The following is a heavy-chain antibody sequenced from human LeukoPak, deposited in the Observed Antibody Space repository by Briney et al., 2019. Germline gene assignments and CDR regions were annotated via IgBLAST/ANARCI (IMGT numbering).Heavy chain of an antibody. J-gene: IGHJ5*02. CDR2: IYAGANT. CDR3: AKGIPYQLLFNWFDP. Sequence: PGGSLRLSCAASGFSVGRSYMTWVRQAPGKGLEWVSEIYAGANTYYADSVKGRFTISRDNSQNTLYLQMNSLRVEDTAVYYCAKGIPYQLLFNWFDPWGQGTLVTVSS. D-gene: IGHD2-2*01. CDR1: GFSVGRSY. V-gene: IGHV3-53*01.